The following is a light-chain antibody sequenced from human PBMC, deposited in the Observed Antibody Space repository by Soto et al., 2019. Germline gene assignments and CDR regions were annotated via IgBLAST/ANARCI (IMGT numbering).Light chain of an antibody. CDR2: RND. J-gene: IGLJ1*01. CDR1: SSNIGSNY. Sequence: QSVLTQPPSASGTPGQRVTISCSGSSSNIGSNYVYWYQQVPGTAPKLLIYRNDQRPSGVPDRFSGSKSGTSASLAISGLLSEDETDYYCAAWDFNLSDLLFGTGTKLTVL. CDR3: AAWDFNLSDLL. V-gene: IGLV1-47*01.